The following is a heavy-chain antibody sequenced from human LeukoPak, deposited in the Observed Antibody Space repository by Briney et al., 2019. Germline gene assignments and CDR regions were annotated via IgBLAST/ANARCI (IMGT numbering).Heavy chain of an antibody. V-gene: IGHV4-59*08. CDR2: IYYSGST. CDR3: ARQEMATILDY. Sequence: TSETLSLTCTVSGGSISSYYWSWIRQPPGKGLEWIGYIYYSGSTYYNPSLKSRVTISVDTSKNQFSLKLSSVTAADTAVYYCARQEMATILDYWGQGTLVTVSS. D-gene: IGHD5-24*01. CDR1: GGSISSYY. J-gene: IGHJ4*02.